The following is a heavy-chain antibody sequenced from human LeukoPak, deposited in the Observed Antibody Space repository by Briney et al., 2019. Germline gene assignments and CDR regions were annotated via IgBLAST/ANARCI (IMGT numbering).Heavy chain of an antibody. CDR3: AKGSYYDSSGSFYSDY. CDR1: GFTFSSYA. D-gene: IGHD3-22*01. V-gene: IGHV3-23*01. J-gene: IGHJ4*02. CDR2: ISGSGDNT. Sequence: GGSLRLSCAASGFTFSSYAMSWVRQAPGKGLEWVSGISGSGDNTYYADSVKGRFTISRDNSKNTLYVQVNSLGTEDTAAYYCAKGSYYDSSGSFYSDYWGQGTLVTVSS.